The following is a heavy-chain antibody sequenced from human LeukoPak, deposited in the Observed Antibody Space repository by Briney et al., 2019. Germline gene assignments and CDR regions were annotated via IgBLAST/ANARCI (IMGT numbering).Heavy chain of an antibody. D-gene: IGHD4-17*01. CDR2: ISSSGGGT. Sequence: GGAPGLSFGAPGVPFCNYAISWGRPAPGKGLEWVSAISSSGGGTYYADSVKGRFTISRDNSKDTLSLQMNSLRAEDTAVYYCARGIYGDYDHWGQGTLVTVST. J-gene: IGHJ1*01. CDR3: ARGIYGDYDH. V-gene: IGHV3-23*01. CDR1: GVPFCNYA.